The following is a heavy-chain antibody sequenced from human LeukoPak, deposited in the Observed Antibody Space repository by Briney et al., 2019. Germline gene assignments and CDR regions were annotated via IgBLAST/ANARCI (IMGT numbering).Heavy chain of an antibody. J-gene: IGHJ2*01. Sequence: SGTLSLTCTVSGDSISSSTYYWSWIRQPPGKGLEWIGYIYYSGSTNYNPSLKSRVTISVDTSKNQFSLKLSSVTAADTAVYYCARVGWNGYEINWYFDLWGRGTLVTVSS. CDR1: GDSISSSTYY. CDR2: IYYSGST. V-gene: IGHV4-61*01. CDR3: ARVGWNGYEINWYFDL. D-gene: IGHD5-12*01.